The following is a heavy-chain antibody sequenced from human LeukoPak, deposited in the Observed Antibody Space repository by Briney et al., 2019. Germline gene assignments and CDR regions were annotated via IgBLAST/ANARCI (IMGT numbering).Heavy chain of an antibody. Sequence: GGSLRLSCAASGFTVSSNYMSWVRQAPGKGLERVSVIYIGGTTYYADSVKGRFTISRDNSKNTLYLQMNSLRAEDTAVYYCASPSVDTAMASWDYWGQGTPVTVSS. D-gene: IGHD5-18*01. CDR3: ASPSVDTAMASWDY. V-gene: IGHV3-53*01. CDR2: IYIGGTT. CDR1: GFTVSSNY. J-gene: IGHJ4*02.